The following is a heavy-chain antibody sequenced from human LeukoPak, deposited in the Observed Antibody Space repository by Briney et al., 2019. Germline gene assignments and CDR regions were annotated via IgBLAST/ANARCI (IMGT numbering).Heavy chain of an antibody. Sequence: PSETLSVTCAVYGGSFSGYYWSWIRQPPGKGLEWIGEINHSGSTNYNPSLKSRVTISVDTSKNQFSLKLSSVTAADTAVYYCATARTEELTEIYWGQGTLVTVSS. V-gene: IGHV4-34*01. J-gene: IGHJ4*02. CDR3: ATARTEELTEIY. CDR1: GGSFSGYY. D-gene: IGHD1-26*01. CDR2: INHSGST.